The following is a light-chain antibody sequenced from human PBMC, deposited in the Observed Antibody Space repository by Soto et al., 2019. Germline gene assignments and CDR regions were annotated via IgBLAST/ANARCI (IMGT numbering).Light chain of an antibody. CDR1: TSNLGGNT. V-gene: IGLV1-44*01. Sequence: QSVLTQPPSVSGTPRHKVSISCSGSTSNLGGNTVNWYQQLPGTAPKLLIYTNNQRPSGVPDRFSGSKSGTSASLAISGLRSEDEADFYCAAWDDSLNAVVFGGGTKVTVL. CDR3: AAWDDSLNAVV. CDR2: TNN. J-gene: IGLJ2*01.